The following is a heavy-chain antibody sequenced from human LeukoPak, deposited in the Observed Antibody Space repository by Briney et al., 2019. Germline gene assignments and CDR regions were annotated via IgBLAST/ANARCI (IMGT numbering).Heavy chain of an antibody. CDR3: ARGRYPLYYYDSSGYTDAFDI. J-gene: IGHJ3*02. Sequence: ASVKVSCKASGYTFTSYGISWVRQAPGQGLEWMGWISAYNGNTNYAQKHQGRVTMTTDTSTSTAYMELRSLRSDDTAVYYCARGRYPLYYYDSSGYTDAFDIWGQGTMVTVSS. D-gene: IGHD3-22*01. CDR2: ISAYNGNT. CDR1: GYTFTSYG. V-gene: IGHV1-18*01.